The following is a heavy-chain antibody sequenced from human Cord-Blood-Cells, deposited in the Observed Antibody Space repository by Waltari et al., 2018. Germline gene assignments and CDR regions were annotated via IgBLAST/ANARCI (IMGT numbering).Heavy chain of an antibody. V-gene: IGHV4-34*01. Sequence: QVQLQQWGAGLLKPSETLSLTCAFYGGSFSGYYWIWIRQPPGKGLEWIGEINHSGSTNYNPSLKSRVTISVDTSKNQFSLKLSSVTAADTAVYYCASGPIAAAGTSYFDLWGRGTLVTVSS. CDR1: GGSFSGYY. CDR2: INHSGST. D-gene: IGHD6-13*01. CDR3: ASGPIAAAGTSYFDL. J-gene: IGHJ2*01.